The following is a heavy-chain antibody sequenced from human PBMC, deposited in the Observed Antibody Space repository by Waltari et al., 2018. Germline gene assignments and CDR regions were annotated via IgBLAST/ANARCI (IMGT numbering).Heavy chain of an antibody. CDR2: IRSKAYGVTT. CDR3: TRIPSYYYDSSGYYFDY. Sequence: EVQLVESGGGLVQPGRSLRLSCTASGFTFGDYAMSWVRQAPGKGLEWVGFIRSKAYGVTTEYAASVKGRFTISRDDSKSIAYLQMNSLKTEDTAVYYCTRIPSYYYDSSGYYFDYWGQGTLVTVSS. D-gene: IGHD3-22*01. CDR1: GFTFGDYA. J-gene: IGHJ4*02. V-gene: IGHV3-49*04.